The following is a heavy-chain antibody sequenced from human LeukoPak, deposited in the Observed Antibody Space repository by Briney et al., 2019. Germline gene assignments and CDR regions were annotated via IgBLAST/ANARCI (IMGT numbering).Heavy chain of an antibody. D-gene: IGHD2-15*01. CDR3: ARGGVAVAGQIDY. J-gene: IGHJ4*02. CDR1: GYPFTDYY. Sequence: ASVKVSCKASGYPFTDYYMHWVRQAPGQGLEWMGRINPNSGGTNYALKFQGKVTMTRDTPISTAYMELRRLRSDDTAVYYCARGGVAVAGQIDYWGQGTLVTVSS. CDR2: INPNSGGT. V-gene: IGHV1-2*06.